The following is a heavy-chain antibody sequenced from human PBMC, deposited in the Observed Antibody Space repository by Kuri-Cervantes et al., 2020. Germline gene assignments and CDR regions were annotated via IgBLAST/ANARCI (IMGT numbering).Heavy chain of an antibody. CDR2: ISSSGSTI. J-gene: IGHJ6*02. Sequence: GESLKISCAASGFTFSDYYMSWIRQAPGKGLEWVSYISSSGSTIYYADSVKGRFTISRDNAKNSLYLQMNSLRAEDTAVYYCAKYMTTVTEVNYYYHGMDVWGQGTTVTVSS. CDR1: GFTFSDYY. D-gene: IGHD4-17*01. V-gene: IGHV3-11*01. CDR3: AKYMTTVTEVNYYYHGMDV.